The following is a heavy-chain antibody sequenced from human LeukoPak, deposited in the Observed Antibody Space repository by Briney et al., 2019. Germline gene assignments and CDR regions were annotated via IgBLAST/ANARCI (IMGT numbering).Heavy chain of an antibody. CDR2: IYYSGST. V-gene: IGHV4-59*12. J-gene: IGHJ4*02. CDR1: GGSISSYY. D-gene: IGHD1-26*01. CDR3: ARDRGYSGSYPPDFDY. Sequence: PSETLSLTCTVSGGSISSYYWSWIRQPPGKGLEWIGYIYYSGSTNYNPSLKSRVTISVDTSKNQFSLKLSSVTAADTAVYYCARDRGYSGSYPPDFDYWGQGTLVTVSS.